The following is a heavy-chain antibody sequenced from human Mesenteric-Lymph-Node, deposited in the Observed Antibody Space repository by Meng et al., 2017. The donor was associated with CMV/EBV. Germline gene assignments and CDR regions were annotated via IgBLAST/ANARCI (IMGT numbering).Heavy chain of an antibody. CDR2: INHSGST. D-gene: IGHD6-13*01. CDR1: GGSFSGYY. Sequence: GSLRLSCAVYGGSFSGYYWSWIRQPPGKGLEWIGEINHSGSTNYNPSLKSRVTISVDTSKNQFSLKLSSVTAADTAVYYCARRPPSAAAGTWYFDYWARERWSPSPQ. V-gene: IGHV4-34*01. J-gene: IGHJ4*02. CDR3: ARRPPSAAAGTWYFDY.